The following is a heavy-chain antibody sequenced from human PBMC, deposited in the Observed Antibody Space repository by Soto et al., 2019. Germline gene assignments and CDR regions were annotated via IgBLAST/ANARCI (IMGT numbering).Heavy chain of an antibody. J-gene: IGHJ6*02. Sequence: QVQLVQSGAEVKKPGASVKVSCKASGYTFTSYYMHWVRQAPGQGLEWMGIINPDGGSTSYAQKFQGRVNMTRDTSTSTVYMELSSLRSEDTAVYYCARVPPETADMDYYYCGMDVWGQGTTVTVSS. CDR3: ARVPPETADMDYYYCGMDV. CDR1: GYTFTSYY. D-gene: IGHD2-15*01. V-gene: IGHV1-46*03. CDR2: INPDGGST.